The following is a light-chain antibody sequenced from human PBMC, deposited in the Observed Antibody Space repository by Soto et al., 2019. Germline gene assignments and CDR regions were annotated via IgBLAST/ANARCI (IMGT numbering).Light chain of an antibody. CDR2: DNT. Sequence: QSVLTQPPSVSGAPGQRVTISCIGSSSNIGAGYNVHWYQQLPGTAPKLLIYDNTYRPSGVPDRFSGAKSGTSASLAITELQAEDEADYYCQSYDSSLSASEVVFGGGTKLTLL. V-gene: IGLV1-40*01. CDR1: SSNIGAGYN. CDR3: QSYDSSLSASEVV. J-gene: IGLJ2*01.